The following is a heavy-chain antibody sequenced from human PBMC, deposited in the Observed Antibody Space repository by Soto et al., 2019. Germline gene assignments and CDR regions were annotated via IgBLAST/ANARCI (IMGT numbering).Heavy chain of an antibody. Sequence: QVQLQQWGAGQLKPSETLSLTCAVYDESPSEFYWSWIRRPPGKGLEWIGEINHSGSTKYTPSLKSRVTISVDTSRNQFSLKLSSVTAADTAVYYCARGKGYYERSGYWIQRGGMDVWGQGTTVIVSS. J-gene: IGHJ6*02. CDR3: ARGKGYYERSGYWIQRGGMDV. D-gene: IGHD3-22*01. CDR1: DESPSEFY. V-gene: IGHV4-34*01. CDR2: INHSGST.